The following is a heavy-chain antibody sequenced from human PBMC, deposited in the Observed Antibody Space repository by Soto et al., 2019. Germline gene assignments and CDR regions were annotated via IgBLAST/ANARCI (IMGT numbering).Heavy chain of an antibody. D-gene: IGHD3-10*01. CDR2: IDPSDSYT. Sequence: GASQKISCKGSGYSFTSYWISWVRQMPGRGLEWLGRIDPSDSYTNYSPSFQGHVTISVDKSISTASLQWSSLQASDTARYYCASSGYGSGSYSLYWCQGTLVTVSS. CDR1: GYSFTSYW. CDR3: ASSGYGSGSYSLY. J-gene: IGHJ4*02. V-gene: IGHV5-10-1*01.